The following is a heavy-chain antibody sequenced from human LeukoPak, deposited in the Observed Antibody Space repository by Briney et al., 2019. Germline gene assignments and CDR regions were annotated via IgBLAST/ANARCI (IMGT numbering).Heavy chain of an antibody. D-gene: IGHD6-19*01. CDR1: GFTFSSYG. Sequence: SGGSLRLSCAASGFTFSSYGMHWVRQAPGKGLEWVAVISYDGSNKYYADSVKGRFTISRDNSKNTLYLQMNSLRAEDTAVYYCAKDLPQWLADPYFDYWGQGTLVTVSS. V-gene: IGHV3-30*18. CDR3: AKDLPQWLADPYFDY. CDR2: ISYDGSNK. J-gene: IGHJ4*02.